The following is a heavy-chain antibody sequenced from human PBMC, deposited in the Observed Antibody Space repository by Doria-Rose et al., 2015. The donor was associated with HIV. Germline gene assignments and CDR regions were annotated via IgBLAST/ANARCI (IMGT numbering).Heavy chain of an antibody. CDR3: PRETVYRDAYNYGKPPPRYFDP. CDR2: IYPGDSDT. D-gene: IGHD1-1*01. Sequence: EVQLVESGAEVKKPGESLKISCKVSGYKFTSNWIAWVRQKPGKGLEWMGIIYPGDSDTRYSPSFQGQVTFSVDTSISTAYLRWGSLKASDTAIYYCPRETVYRDAYNYGKPPPRYFDPWGQGTRVIVSS. V-gene: IGHV5-51*01. CDR1: GYKFTSNW. J-gene: IGHJ5*02.